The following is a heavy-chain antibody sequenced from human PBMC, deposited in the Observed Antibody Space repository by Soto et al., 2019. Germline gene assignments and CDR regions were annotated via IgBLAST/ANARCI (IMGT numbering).Heavy chain of an antibody. Sequence: PGGSLRLSCAASGFTVSSNYMSWVRQAPGKGLEWVSLIYSGGSTYYADFVKGRFTISRDNSKNMLYLQMNSLRAEDTAVYYCARGYYDSTAYFDYWGQGTLVTVSS. CDR2: IYSGGST. V-gene: IGHV3-53*01. D-gene: IGHD3-22*01. J-gene: IGHJ4*02. CDR3: ARGYYDSTAYFDY. CDR1: GFTVSSNY.